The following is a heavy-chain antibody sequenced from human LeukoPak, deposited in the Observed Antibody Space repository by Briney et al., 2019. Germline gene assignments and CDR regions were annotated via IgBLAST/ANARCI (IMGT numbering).Heavy chain of an antibody. D-gene: IGHD3-3*01. J-gene: IGHJ3*02. CDR3: ARGVNDFWSGYPNDAFDI. V-gene: IGHV3-9*01. Sequence: GGSLRLSCAASGFTFDDYAMHWVRQAPGKGLEWVSGISWNSGSIGYADSVKGRFTISRDNAKNSLYLQMNSLRAEDTAVYYCARGVNDFWSGYPNDAFDIWGQGTMVTVSS. CDR1: GFTFDDYA. CDR2: ISWNSGSI.